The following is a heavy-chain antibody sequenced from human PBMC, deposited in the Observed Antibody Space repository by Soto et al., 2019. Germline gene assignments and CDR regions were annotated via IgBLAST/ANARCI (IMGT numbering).Heavy chain of an antibody. CDR1: GYTFTSYG. V-gene: IGHV1-18*01. Sequence: GASVKVSCKASGYTFTSYGISWVRQAPGQGLEWMGWISAYNGNTNYAQKLQGRVTMTTDTSTSTAYMELRSLRSDDTAVYYCARDMIEVVKGDLFDYWGQGTLVTVSS. J-gene: IGHJ4*02. D-gene: IGHD3-22*01. CDR3: ARDMIEVVKGDLFDY. CDR2: ISAYNGNT.